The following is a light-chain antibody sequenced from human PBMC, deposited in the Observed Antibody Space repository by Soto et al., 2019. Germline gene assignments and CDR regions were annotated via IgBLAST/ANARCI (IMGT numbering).Light chain of an antibody. CDR1: QSVSSSY. Sequence: EIVMTQSPATLSVSPGERATLSCRASQSVSSSYLAWYQQKPGLAPRLLMYDASSRATGIPDRFSGSGSGTDFTLTISRLEPEDFAVYYCQQYGSSPYTFGQGTKLEIK. CDR2: DAS. V-gene: IGKV3D-20*01. J-gene: IGKJ2*01. CDR3: QQYGSSPYT.